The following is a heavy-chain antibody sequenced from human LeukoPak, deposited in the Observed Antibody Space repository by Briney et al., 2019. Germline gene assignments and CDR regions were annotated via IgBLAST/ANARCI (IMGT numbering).Heavy chain of an antibody. V-gene: IGHV4-39*01. Sequence: SETLSLTCSVSGGSIISSSYYWGWVRQPPEKGLEWIGSIYYTGGTYYSPSLKSRVTISVDTSKNQFSLKLNSVTAADTAVYYCARQASSSWYSPFDYWGQGTLVTVSS. J-gene: IGHJ4*02. D-gene: IGHD6-13*01. CDR3: ARQASSSWYSPFDY. CDR2: IYYTGGT. CDR1: GGSIISSSYY.